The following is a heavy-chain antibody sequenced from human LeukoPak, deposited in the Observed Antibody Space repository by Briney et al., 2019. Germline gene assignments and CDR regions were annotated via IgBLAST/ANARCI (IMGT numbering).Heavy chain of an antibody. V-gene: IGHV4-59*01. Sequence: PSETLSLTCTVSGGSISSYYWSWIRQPPGKGLEWIGYIYYSGSTNYNPSLKSRVTISVDTSKNQFSLKLSSVTAADTAVYYCARVRSSSWSNYYYYGMDVWGQGTTVTVSS. D-gene: IGHD6-13*01. J-gene: IGHJ6*02. CDR2: IYYSGST. CDR1: GGSISSYY. CDR3: ARVRSSSWSNYYYYGMDV.